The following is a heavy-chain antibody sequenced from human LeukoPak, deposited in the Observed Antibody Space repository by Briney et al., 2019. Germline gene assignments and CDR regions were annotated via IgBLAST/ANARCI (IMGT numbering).Heavy chain of an antibody. CDR1: GGSISSGGYY. CDR3: ARGDIVVVVAATPRYYGMDV. J-gene: IGHJ6*02. CDR2: TYYSGST. Sequence: SETLSLTCTVSGGSISSGGYYWSWIRQHPGKGLEWIGYTYYSGSTYYNPSLKSRVTISVDTSKNQFSLKLSSVTAADTAVYYCARGDIVVVVAATPRYYGMDVWGQGTTVTVSS. D-gene: IGHD2-15*01. V-gene: IGHV4-31*03.